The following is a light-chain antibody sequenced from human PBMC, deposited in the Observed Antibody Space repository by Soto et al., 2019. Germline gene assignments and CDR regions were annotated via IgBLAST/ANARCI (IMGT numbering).Light chain of an antibody. CDR1: QSVNSD. CDR2: GAS. J-gene: IGKJ1*01. V-gene: IGKV3-20*01. CDR3: QQYGSSPPWT. Sequence: EIVMTQSPATLSVSPGERATLSCRASQSVNSDLAWYQQKPGQAPRLVIFGASTRAAGIPARFSGSGSGTGFTLTISRLEPEDFAVYYCQQYGSSPPWTFGQGTKVDIK.